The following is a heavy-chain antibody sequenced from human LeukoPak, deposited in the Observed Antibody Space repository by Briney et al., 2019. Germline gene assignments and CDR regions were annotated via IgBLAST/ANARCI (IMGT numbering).Heavy chain of an antibody. CDR3: VTLRRLYSQFDP. V-gene: IGHV5-51*01. D-gene: IGHD2-8*01. CDR2: INPADSEI. Sequence: GESLKISCKGSGYSCTSFWIGWVRQMPVKGLDWMGIINPADSEIRYSPSFQGQVTISADKSISTAYLQWDSLKASDTAMDYCVTLRRLYSQFDPWGQGTLVTVSS. J-gene: IGHJ5*02. CDR1: GYSCTSFW.